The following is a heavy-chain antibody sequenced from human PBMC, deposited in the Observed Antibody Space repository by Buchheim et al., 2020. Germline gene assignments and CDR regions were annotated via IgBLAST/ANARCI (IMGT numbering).Heavy chain of an antibody. J-gene: IGHJ4*02. CDR3: TRELISSSCYDY. Sequence: QLQLHESGPGLVKPSETLSLTCTVSGGSISSDNYYWDWIRQPPGKGLEWIGNIYYSGSTHYNPSLQSRVTISVDRSKNQISLKLSSVTAADTAVYYCTRELISSSCYDYWGQGT. CDR1: GGSISSDNYY. D-gene: IGHD6-13*01. V-gene: IGHV4-39*07. CDR2: IYYSGST.